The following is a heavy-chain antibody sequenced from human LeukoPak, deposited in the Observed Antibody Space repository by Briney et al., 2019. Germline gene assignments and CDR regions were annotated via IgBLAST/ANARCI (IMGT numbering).Heavy chain of an antibody. J-gene: IGHJ4*02. CDR1: GFTFRSYW. CDR2: IKSKTDGGTT. Sequence: GGSLRLSCAASGFTFRSYWMSWVRQAPGKGLEWVGRIKSKTDGGTTDYAAPVKGRFTISRDDSKNTLYLQMNSLKTEDTAVYYCRGDDFDYWGQGTLVTVSS. CDR3: RGDDFDY. D-gene: IGHD3-16*01. V-gene: IGHV3-15*01.